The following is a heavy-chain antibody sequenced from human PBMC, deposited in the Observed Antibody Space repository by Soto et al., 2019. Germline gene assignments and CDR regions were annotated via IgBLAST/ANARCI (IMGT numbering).Heavy chain of an antibody. J-gene: IGHJ5*02. Sequence: QLQLQESGPGLVKPSETLSLTCTVSGGSISSSSYYWGWIRQPPGKGLEWIGSIYYSGSTYYNPSLKSRVTISVDTSKNQFSLKLSSVTAADTAVYYCARPHSNYVQLWFDPWGQGTLVTVSS. CDR1: GGSISSSSYY. V-gene: IGHV4-39*01. CDR3: ARPHSNYVQLWFDP. CDR2: IYYSGST. D-gene: IGHD4-4*01.